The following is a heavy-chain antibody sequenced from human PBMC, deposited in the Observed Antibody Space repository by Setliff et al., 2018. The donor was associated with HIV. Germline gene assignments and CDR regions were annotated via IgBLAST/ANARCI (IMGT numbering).Heavy chain of an antibody. J-gene: IGHJ6*03. CDR1: GGSISSGSYY. V-gene: IGHV4-61*02. CDR2: IYPSGNT. D-gene: IGHD2-21*02. CDR3: ARGVVTLRYYYYYYMDV. Sequence: PSETLSLTCTVSGGSISSGSYYWSWIRQPAGKGLEWIGRIYPSGNTNYNPSLKSRLTMSVDTSKNQFSLNLTSVTASDTAVYYCARGVVTLRYYYYYYMDVWGKGTTVTVSS.